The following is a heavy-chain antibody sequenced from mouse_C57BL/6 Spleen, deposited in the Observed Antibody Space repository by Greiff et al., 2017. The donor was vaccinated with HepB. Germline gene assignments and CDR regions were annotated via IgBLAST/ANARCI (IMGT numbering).Heavy chain of an antibody. CDR3: AREGLPYAMDY. Sequence: EVQVVESGGGLVKPGGSLKLSCAASGFTFSSYAMSWVRQTPEKRLEWVATISDGGSYTYYPDNVKGRFTISRDNAKNNLYLQMSHLKSEDTAMYYCAREGLPYAMDYWGQGTSVTVSS. CDR1: GFTFSSYA. V-gene: IGHV5-4*01. D-gene: IGHD3-3*01. J-gene: IGHJ4*01. CDR2: ISDGGSYT.